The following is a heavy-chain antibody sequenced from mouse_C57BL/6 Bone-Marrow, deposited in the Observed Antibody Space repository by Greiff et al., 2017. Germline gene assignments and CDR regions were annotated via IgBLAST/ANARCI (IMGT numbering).Heavy chain of an antibody. D-gene: IGHD1-1*01. J-gene: IGHJ2*01. Sequence: EVKLVESGGGLVKPGGSLKLSCAASGFTFSDYGMHWVRQAPEKGLEWVAYISSGSSTIYYADTVKGRFTISRDNAKNTLFLQMTSLRSEDTAMYYCARRRGTTVVAPFDYWGQGTTLTVSS. V-gene: IGHV5-17*01. CDR1: GFTFSDYG. CDR3: ARRRGTTVVAPFDY. CDR2: ISSGSSTI.